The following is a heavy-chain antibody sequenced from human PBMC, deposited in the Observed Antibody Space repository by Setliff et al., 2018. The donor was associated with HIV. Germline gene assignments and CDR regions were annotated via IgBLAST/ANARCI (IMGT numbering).Heavy chain of an antibody. D-gene: IGHD3-3*01. Sequence: SETLSLTCTVSGGSISGYYWSWIRQPPGKGLEWIGNIFYTGNTYYNPSLKSRVTTSVDTSKNQFSLKLSSVTAADTAVYYCARGTAYYNFWSGYSQDYYYYMDVWGKGTTVTVSS. V-gene: IGHV4-59*04. CDR3: ARGTAYYNFWSGYSQDYYYYMDV. CDR1: GGSISGYY. J-gene: IGHJ6*03. CDR2: IFYTGNT.